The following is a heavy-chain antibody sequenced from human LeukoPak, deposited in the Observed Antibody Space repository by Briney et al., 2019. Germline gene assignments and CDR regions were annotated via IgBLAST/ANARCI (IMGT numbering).Heavy chain of an antibody. J-gene: IGHJ4*02. CDR2: ISWDGGST. CDR1: GFTFDDYV. Sequence: GGSLRLSCAASGFTFDDYVMHWARQAPGKGLEWVSLISWDGGSTYYADSVKGRFTISRDNSKNSLYLQMNSLRAEDTALYYCAKDIFATDWGQGTLVTVSS. CDR3: AKDIFATD. V-gene: IGHV3-43D*03. D-gene: IGHD1-26*01.